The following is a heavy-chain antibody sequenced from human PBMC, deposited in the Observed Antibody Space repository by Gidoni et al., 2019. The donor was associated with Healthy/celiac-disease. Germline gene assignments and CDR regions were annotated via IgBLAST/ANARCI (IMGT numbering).Heavy chain of an antibody. CDR3: ARGNYYDSSATQGWFDP. CDR1: GGTFSSYA. V-gene: IGHV1-69*01. CDR2: IIPIFGTA. Sequence: QVQLVQSGAEVTKPGSSVKVSCKASGGTFSSYAISWVRQAPGQGLEWMGGIIPIFGTANYAQKFQGRVTITADESTSTAYMELSSLRSEDTAVYYCARGNYYDSSATQGWFDPWGQGTLVTVSS. D-gene: IGHD3-22*01. J-gene: IGHJ5*02.